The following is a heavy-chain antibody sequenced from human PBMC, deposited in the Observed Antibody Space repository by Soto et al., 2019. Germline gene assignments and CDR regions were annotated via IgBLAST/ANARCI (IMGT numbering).Heavy chain of an antibody. J-gene: IGHJ5*02. Sequence: QLQLQESGPGLVKPSETLSLTCTVSGGSISSSSYYWGWIRQPPGKGLEWIGSIYYSGSTYYNPSLKSRVTISVDTSKNQFSLKLSSVTAADTAVYYCARADVDIVVVPAAKAYGWFDPWGQGTLVTVSS. CDR2: IYYSGST. D-gene: IGHD2-2*03. CDR1: GGSISSSSYY. V-gene: IGHV4-39*01. CDR3: ARADVDIVVVPAAKAYGWFDP.